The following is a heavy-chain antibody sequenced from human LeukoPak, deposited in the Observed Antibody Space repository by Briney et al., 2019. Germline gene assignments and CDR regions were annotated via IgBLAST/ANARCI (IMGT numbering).Heavy chain of an antibody. J-gene: IGHJ4*02. V-gene: IGHV1-3*04. Sequence: ASVKVSCKASGYTFTSYLIHWVRQAPGRELEWMGWINTGNGDTKYSQEFQGRVTITRDTSASTSYMDLSSLRSEDTAVYYCARDGGPFDYWGQGTLVTVSS. CDR2: INTGNGDT. CDR3: ARDGGPFDY. CDR1: GYTFTSYL. D-gene: IGHD3-10*01.